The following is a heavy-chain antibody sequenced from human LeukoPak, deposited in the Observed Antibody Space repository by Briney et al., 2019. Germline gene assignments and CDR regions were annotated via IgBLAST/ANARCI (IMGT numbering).Heavy chain of an antibody. CDR1: GFTFSSYS. V-gene: IGHV3-23*01. CDR2: ISGSGGST. Sequence: GGSLRLSCAASGFTFSSYSMNWVRQAPGKGLEWVSAISGSGGSTYYADSVKGRFTISRDNSKNTLYLQMNSLRAEDTAVYCCAKQSGENSNYDYWGQGTLVTVSS. D-gene: IGHD4-11*01. J-gene: IGHJ4*02. CDR3: AKQSGENSNYDY.